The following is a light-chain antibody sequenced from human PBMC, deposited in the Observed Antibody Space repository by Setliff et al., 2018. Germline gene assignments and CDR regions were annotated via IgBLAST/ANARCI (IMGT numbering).Light chain of an antibody. CDR1: TSGFS. V-gene: IGLV1-40*01. Sequence: QSVLTQPPSVSGAPGQTVSISCTGSTSGFSVHWYQQLPGAAPKLIIWTNNIWSSXXXDRFSGSKSGTSASLVITGLQPEDEADYYCQSYAGGLGGYVFGGGTKVTVL. CDR3: QSYAGGLGGYV. J-gene: IGLJ1*01. CDR2: TNN.